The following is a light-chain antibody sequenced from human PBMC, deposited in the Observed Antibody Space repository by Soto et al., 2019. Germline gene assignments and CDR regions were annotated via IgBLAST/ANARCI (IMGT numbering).Light chain of an antibody. CDR1: QSVRTY. Sequence: IVLTQSPDTLSLSPGERATLSCRASQSVRTYLAWYQQKPGQAPRLLIYDAPNRATGIPARFSGSGSETDFTLTISSLEPEDSAVYYCQQYDTSPPMYTFGQGTKVDIK. V-gene: IGKV3-11*01. J-gene: IGKJ2*01. CDR3: QQYDTSPPMYT. CDR2: DAP.